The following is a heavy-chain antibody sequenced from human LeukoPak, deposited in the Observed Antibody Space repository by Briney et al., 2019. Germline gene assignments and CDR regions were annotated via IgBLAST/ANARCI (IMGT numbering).Heavy chain of an antibody. V-gene: IGHV3-53*01. CDR3: ARELELYGSVSAYYMDV. CDR2: IYSGGST. J-gene: IGHJ6*03. D-gene: IGHD3-10*01. Sequence: GGSLRLSCAASGFTVSSNYMSSVRQAPGKGLEWVSVIYSGGSTYYPDSVKGRFTISRDNSKNTLSLQMNSLRAEDTAVYYCARELELYGSVSAYYMDVWGKGTTVTVSS. CDR1: GFTVSSNY.